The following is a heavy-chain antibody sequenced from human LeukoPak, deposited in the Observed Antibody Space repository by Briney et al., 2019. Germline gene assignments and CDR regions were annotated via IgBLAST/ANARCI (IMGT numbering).Heavy chain of an antibody. CDR2: ISSSSSTI. CDR1: GFTFSSYS. V-gene: IGHV3-48*01. D-gene: IGHD2-2*01. J-gene: IGHJ4*02. Sequence: GGSLRLSCAASGFTFSSYSMNWVRQAPGKGLEWVSYISSSSSTIYYADSVKGRFTISRDNAKNSLYLQMNSLRAEDTAVYYCARGRGGYCSSTSCPPDVYYFDYWGQGTLVTVSS. CDR3: ARGRGGYCSSTSCPPDVYYFDY.